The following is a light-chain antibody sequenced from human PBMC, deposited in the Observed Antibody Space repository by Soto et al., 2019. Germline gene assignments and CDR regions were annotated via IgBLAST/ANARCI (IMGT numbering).Light chain of an antibody. CDR2: DVT. J-gene: IGLJ1*01. CDR3: LSYSSSTSPYV. Sequence: QSVLTQPASVSGSPGQSITISCTGTSSDVGGYNFVSWYQQHPGKAPKLMIYDVTNRPSGVSNRFSDSKSGNTASLTISGLQAEDEADYYCLSYSSSTSPYVLGTGTKVTVL. V-gene: IGLV2-14*01. CDR1: SSDVGGYNF.